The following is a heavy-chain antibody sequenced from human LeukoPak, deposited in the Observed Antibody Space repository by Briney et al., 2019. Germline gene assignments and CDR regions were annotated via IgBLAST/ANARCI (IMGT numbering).Heavy chain of an antibody. V-gene: IGHV3-30*02. J-gene: IGHJ4*02. Sequence: GGSLRLSCAASRLTFSSYGMHWVRQAPGKGLEWVAFIRYDGSNKYYADSVKGRFTISRDNSKNTLYLQMNSLRAEDTAVYYCARGPSEVDHYWGQGTLVTVSS. CDR1: RLTFSSYG. CDR2: IRYDGSNK. CDR3: ARGPSEVDHY.